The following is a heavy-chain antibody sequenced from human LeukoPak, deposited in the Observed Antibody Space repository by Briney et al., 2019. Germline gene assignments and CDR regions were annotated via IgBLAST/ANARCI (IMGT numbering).Heavy chain of an antibody. V-gene: IGHV4-39*07. CDR2: IYYSGST. CDR3: ARGTGRRIVVVVAATRFDY. Sequence: SETLSFTCTVSGGSISSSSYYWGWIRQTPGKGLEWFGSIYYSGSTYYNPSLKSRVTISVDTSKNQFSLKLSSVTAADTAVYYCARGTGRRIVVVVAATRFDYWGQGTLVTVSS. J-gene: IGHJ4*02. D-gene: IGHD2-15*01. CDR1: GGSISSSSYY.